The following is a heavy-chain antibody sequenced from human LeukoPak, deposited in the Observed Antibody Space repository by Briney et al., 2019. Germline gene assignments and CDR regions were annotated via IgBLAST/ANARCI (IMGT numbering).Heavy chain of an antibody. J-gene: IGHJ6*02. D-gene: IGHD3-16*01. V-gene: IGHV3-48*02. CDR3: AREETLRNYYYGMDV. Sequence: GGSLRLSCAASGFAFSSYSMNWVRRAPGKGLEWVSCISSSSSTIYYADSVKGRFTISRDNAKNSLYLQMNSLRDEDTAVYYCAREETLRNYYYGMDVWGQGTTVTVSS. CDR2: ISSSSSTI. CDR1: GFAFSSYS.